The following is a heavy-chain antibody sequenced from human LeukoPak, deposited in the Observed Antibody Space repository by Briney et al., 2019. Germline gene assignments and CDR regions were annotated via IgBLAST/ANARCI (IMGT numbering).Heavy chain of an antibody. CDR2: ISGSGANI. J-gene: IGHJ4*02. Sequence: HPGGSLRLSCAASGFTFSTYAMSWVRQAPGKGLEWVSTISGSGANIYYADSVKGRFTISRDNSKNTVFLQMNSLRAEDTAIYYCARKGRGSGSYYPPFDYWGQGTLVTVSS. CDR1: GFTFSTYA. D-gene: IGHD3-10*01. CDR3: ARKGRGSGSYYPPFDY. V-gene: IGHV3-23*01.